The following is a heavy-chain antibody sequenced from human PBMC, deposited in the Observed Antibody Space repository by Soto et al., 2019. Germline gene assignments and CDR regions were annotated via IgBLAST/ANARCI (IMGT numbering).Heavy chain of an antibody. J-gene: IGHJ6*02. D-gene: IGHD3-3*01. CDR2: IDPSDSYT. CDR3: ARLTRYYDFWSGYYLYGMDV. Sequence: GGSLKISCKGSGYSFTSYWISWVRQMPGKGLEWMGRIDPSDSYTNYSPSFQGHVTISADKSISTAYLQWSSLKASDTAMYYCARLTRYYDFWSGYYLYGMDVWGQGTTVTVS. CDR1: GYSFTSYW. V-gene: IGHV5-10-1*01.